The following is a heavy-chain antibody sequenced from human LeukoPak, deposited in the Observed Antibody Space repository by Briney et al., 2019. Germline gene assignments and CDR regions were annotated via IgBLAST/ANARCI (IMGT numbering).Heavy chain of an antibody. CDR2: MNPNSGNT. J-gene: IGHJ6*02. D-gene: IGHD2-2*01. V-gene: IGHV1-8*01. Sequence: ASVKVSCKASGYTFSSYDINWVRQAPGQGLEWMGWMNPNSGNTGYAQKFQGRVTMTRNTSISTAYMELSSLRSEDTAVYYCARSVPLPYYYYGMDVWGQGTTVTVSS. CDR3: ARSVPLPYYYYGMDV. CDR1: GYTFSSYD.